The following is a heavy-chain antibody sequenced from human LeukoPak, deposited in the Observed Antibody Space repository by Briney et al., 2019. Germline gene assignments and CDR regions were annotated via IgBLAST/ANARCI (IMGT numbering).Heavy chain of an antibody. V-gene: IGHV4-39*07. J-gene: IGHJ6*03. CDR3: ARGYCSGGSCYSYYYYNYMDV. CDR1: GGSISSSSYY. D-gene: IGHD2-15*01. Sequence: SETLSLTCTVSGGSISSSSYYWGWIRQPPGKGLEWIGSIHYSGSTNYHPSLKSRFTISVDTSKNQFSLKLSSVTAADTAVYYCARGYCSGGSCYSYYYYNYMDVWGKGTTVTVSS. CDR2: IHYSGST.